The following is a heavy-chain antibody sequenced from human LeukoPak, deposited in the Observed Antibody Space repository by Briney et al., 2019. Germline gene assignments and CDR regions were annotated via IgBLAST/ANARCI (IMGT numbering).Heavy chain of an antibody. CDR1: GLTFSTNS. D-gene: IGHD1-26*01. V-gene: IGHV3-48*01. J-gene: IGHJ4*02. CDR2: ISFSSSTI. Sequence: GGSLRLSCAAAGLTFSTNSMNWVRQAPGEGLEWVSYISFSSSTIYYADSVKGRFTISRDNSKNTLYLQMNSLRAEDTAVYYCAKDPPVGARDYWGQGTLVTVSS. CDR3: AKDPPVGARDY.